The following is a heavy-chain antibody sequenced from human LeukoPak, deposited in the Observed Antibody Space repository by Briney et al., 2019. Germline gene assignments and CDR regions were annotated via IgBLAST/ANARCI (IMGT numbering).Heavy chain of an antibody. J-gene: IGHJ4*02. Sequence: GGSLRLSCAASRFTFRSYAMHWVRQAPGKGLEWVAVMSYDGSNKYYADSVKGRFTISRDDSKNTLYLQMNSLRAEDTAVYYCARVGQQLVRGPFDYWGQGTLVNVS. CDR3: ARVGQQLVRGPFDY. V-gene: IGHV3-30*01. CDR2: MSYDGSNK. D-gene: IGHD6-13*01. CDR1: RFTFRSYA.